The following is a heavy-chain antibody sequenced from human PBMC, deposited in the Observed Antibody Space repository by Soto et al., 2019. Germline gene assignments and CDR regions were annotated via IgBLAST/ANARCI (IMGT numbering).Heavy chain of an antibody. CDR3: ATATVPWAFDI. V-gene: IGHV4-4*07. D-gene: IGHD1-26*01. Sequence: SETLSLTCNVSGGPMSGYFWSWFRLSAGKGLEWIGRIYTSGATNHNPSLKSRVTMSVDTSWTHFSLRLTSVTAADSALYFCATATVPWAFDIWGPGTMVTVSS. CDR1: GGPMSGYF. J-gene: IGHJ3*02. CDR2: IYTSGAT.